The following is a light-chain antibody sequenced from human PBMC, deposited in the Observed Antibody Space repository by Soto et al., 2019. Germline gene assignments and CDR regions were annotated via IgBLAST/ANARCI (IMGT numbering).Light chain of an antibody. Sequence: QSALTQPASVSGSPGQSITISCTGTSSDVGGYNYVSWYQQHPGKVPKLMIYDVSNRPSGVSNRFSGSKSGNTASLTISGLQAEDEADYYCSSYTSTQEVVFGGGTKLTVL. J-gene: IGLJ2*01. CDR3: SSYTSTQEVV. V-gene: IGLV2-14*01. CDR1: SSDVGGYNY. CDR2: DVS.